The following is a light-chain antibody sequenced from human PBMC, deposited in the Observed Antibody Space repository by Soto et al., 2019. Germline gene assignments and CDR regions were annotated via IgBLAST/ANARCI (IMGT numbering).Light chain of an antibody. J-gene: IGKJ3*01. CDR2: GAS. V-gene: IGKV3-15*01. Sequence: EVVMTQSPATLSVSPGERATLSCRASHSVTSNLAWYQQRPGQDPRLLIYGASTRATGIPARFSGSGSGTEFSLTISSLQSEDFAVYYCQQYNKWPLFTFGPGTRVDMK. CDR3: QQYNKWPLFT. CDR1: HSVTSN.